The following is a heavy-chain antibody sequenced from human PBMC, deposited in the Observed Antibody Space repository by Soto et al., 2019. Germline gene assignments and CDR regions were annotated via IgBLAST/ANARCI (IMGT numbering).Heavy chain of an antibody. CDR3: ARSFGVVTDFDY. D-gene: IGHD3-3*01. Sequence: ASVKVSFKASGYTFTSYDINWVRQATGQGLEWMGWMNPNSGNTGYAQKFQGRVTMTRNTSISTAYMELSSLRSEDTAVYDCARSFGVVTDFDYRGKQTPVTISS. J-gene: IGHJ4*02. CDR1: GYTFTSYD. V-gene: IGHV1-8*01. CDR2: MNPNSGNT.